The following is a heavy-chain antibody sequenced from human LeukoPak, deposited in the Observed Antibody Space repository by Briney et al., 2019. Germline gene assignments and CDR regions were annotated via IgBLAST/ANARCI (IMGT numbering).Heavy chain of an antibody. CDR3: ARAYDGDYAFDY. CDR1: GGSISSGDYY. D-gene: IGHD4-17*01. Sequence: SETLSLTCTVSGGSISSGDYYWSWIRQPPGKGLEWIGYIYYSGSTNHNPSLKSRVTISVDTSKNQFSLRLRSVTAADTAVYHCARAYDGDYAFDYWGQGTLVTVSS. V-gene: IGHV4-61*08. J-gene: IGHJ4*02. CDR2: IYYSGST.